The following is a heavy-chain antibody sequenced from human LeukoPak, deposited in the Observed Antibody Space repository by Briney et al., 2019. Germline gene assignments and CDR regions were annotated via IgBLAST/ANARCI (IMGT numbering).Heavy chain of an antibody. CDR3: AEGVASLDYGMDV. J-gene: IGHJ6*02. V-gene: IGHV3-48*01. Sequence: GGSLRLSCAASGFTFSSYSMNWVRQAPGKGLEWVSYISSSSSTIYYADSVKGRFAISRDNAKNSLYLQMNSLRAVDTAVYYCAEGVASLDYGMDVWGQGTTVTVSS. CDR1: GFTFSSYS. D-gene: IGHD5-12*01. CDR2: ISSSSSTI.